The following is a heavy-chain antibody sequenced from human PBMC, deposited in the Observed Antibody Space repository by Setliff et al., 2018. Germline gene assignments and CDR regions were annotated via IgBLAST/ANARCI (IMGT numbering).Heavy chain of an antibody. V-gene: IGHV4-34*01. Sequence: PSETLPLTCAVYGGSFSGYYWSWIRQPPGKGLEWIGEINHGGSTNYNPSLKSRVTISVDTSKNQFSLKRSSVTAADTAGYYCARGKVLYDYVWGSYRYEDYYYGMDVWGQGTTVTVSS. CDR3: ARGKVLYDYVWGSYRYEDYYYGMDV. CDR1: GGSFSGYY. D-gene: IGHD3-16*02. J-gene: IGHJ6*02. CDR2: INHGGST.